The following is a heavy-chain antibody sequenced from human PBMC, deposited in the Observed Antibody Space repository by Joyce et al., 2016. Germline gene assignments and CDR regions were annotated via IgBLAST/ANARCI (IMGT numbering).Heavy chain of an antibody. CDR1: GGFISSGPYY. CDR2: IYYSGGT. J-gene: IGHJ4*02. V-gene: IGHV4-31*03. Sequence: QVQLQESGPGLVKPSQTLSLTCTVSGGFISSGPYYWSWIRQHPGKGLEWIGFIYYSGGTYYNPSLQSRVTISVDTSKNQFSLKLSSVTAADTAVYYCAREVAHIEHYFDYWGQGTLVTVSS. CDR3: AREVAHIEHYFDY.